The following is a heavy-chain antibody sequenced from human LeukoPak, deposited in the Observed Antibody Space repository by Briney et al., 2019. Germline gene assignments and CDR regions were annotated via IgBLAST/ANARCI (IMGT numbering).Heavy chain of an antibody. CDR3: AKQDGPQDYYYYYMDV. CDR2: IRYDGSNK. V-gene: IGHV3-30*02. Sequence: GGSLRLSCAASGFTFSSYGMHWVRQAPGKGLEWVAFIRYDGSNKYYADSVKGRFTISRDNSKNTLYLQMNSLRAEDTAVYYCAKQDGPQDYYYYYMDVWGKGTTVTISS. J-gene: IGHJ6*03. CDR1: GFTFSSYG. D-gene: IGHD5-24*01.